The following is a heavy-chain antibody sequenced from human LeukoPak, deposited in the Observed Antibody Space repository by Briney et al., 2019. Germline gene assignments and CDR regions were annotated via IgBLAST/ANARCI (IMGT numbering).Heavy chain of an antibody. CDR2: IYPGDSDT. V-gene: IGHV5-51*01. D-gene: IGHD4-11*01. Sequence: GESLKISYKGSGYSFTSYWIGWVRQMPGKGLEWMGIIYPGDSDTRYSPSFQGQVTISADKSISTAYLQWSSLKASDTAMYYCARLPSYSTLPYYFDYWGQGTLVTVSS. J-gene: IGHJ4*02. CDR3: ARLPSYSTLPYYFDY. CDR1: GYSFTSYW.